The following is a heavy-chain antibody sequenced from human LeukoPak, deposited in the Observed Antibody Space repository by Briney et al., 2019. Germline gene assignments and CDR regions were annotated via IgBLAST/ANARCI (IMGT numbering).Heavy chain of an antibody. D-gene: IGHD4-17*01. J-gene: IGHJ4*02. V-gene: IGHV3-74*01. CDR1: GFTLSNAW. Sequence: GGSLRLSCAASGFTLSNAWMNWVRQAPGKGLVWVSRINSDGSSTSYADSVKGRFTISRDNAKNTLYLQMNSLRAEDTAVYYCARDRGANDYGDYYFDYWGQGTLVTVSS. CDR2: INSDGSST. CDR3: ARDRGANDYGDYYFDY.